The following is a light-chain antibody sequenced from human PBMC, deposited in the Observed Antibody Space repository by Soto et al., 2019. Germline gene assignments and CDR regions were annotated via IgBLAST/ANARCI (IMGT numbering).Light chain of an antibody. CDR2: GAS. CDR1: QSVRSN. V-gene: IGKV3-15*01. J-gene: IGKJ4*01. CDR3: HQYNTWPLT. Sequence: EIVMTQSPATLPVSPGDRVTLSCRASQSVRSNSAWYQQKPGQAPRLLIYGASLRATGVPARFSGSGYETEFTLTISSLQSEDFAVYYCHQYNTWPLTFGGGTKVEIK.